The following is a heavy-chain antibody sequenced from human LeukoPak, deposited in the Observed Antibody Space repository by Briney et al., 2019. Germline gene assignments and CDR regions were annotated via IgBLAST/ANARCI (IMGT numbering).Heavy chain of an antibody. Sequence: PSETLSLTCNVSGGSISSSSYYWGWIRQSPGKRLEWIGSISYTGTTYYNPSLKSRVTISVDTSKYQFSLKLSSVTAADTAVYYCARLGVMIYFDYWGQGTLVTVSS. V-gene: IGHV4-39*01. D-gene: IGHD3-16*01. CDR2: ISYTGTT. J-gene: IGHJ4*02. CDR3: ARLGVMIYFDY. CDR1: GGSISSSSYY.